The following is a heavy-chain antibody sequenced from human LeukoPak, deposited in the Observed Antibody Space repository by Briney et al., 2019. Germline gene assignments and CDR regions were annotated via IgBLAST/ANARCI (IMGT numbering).Heavy chain of an antibody. Sequence: GGSLRLSCAASGFTFSTYAMSWVRQAPRQGLERVSVINGGGGTTYYADSVRGRFTISRDNSKNTLYLQMNSLRAEDTAVYYCAKTQGYFDYWGQGTLVTVSS. V-gene: IGHV3-23*01. CDR1: GFTFSTYA. CDR2: INGGGGTT. CDR3: AKTQGYFDY. D-gene: IGHD2-15*01. J-gene: IGHJ4*02.